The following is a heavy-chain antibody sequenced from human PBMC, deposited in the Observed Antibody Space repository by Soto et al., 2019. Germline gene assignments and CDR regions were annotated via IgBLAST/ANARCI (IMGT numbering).Heavy chain of an antibody. V-gene: IGHV1-3*01. Sequence: QVKLVQSGAELKKPGAPVNISCTAYGFTFSDNLINWVRQAPGQGLEWMGWLNPDTGNTRHSETFQDRVTITRHSSASIAYLELSDLENEDTALYFCARDRHSVCLRAYDSFNVLGQGTITTVTS. CDR1: GFTFSDNL. D-gene: IGHD5-18*01. J-gene: IGHJ3*01. CDR3: ARDRHSVCLRAYDSFNV. CDR2: LNPDTGNT.